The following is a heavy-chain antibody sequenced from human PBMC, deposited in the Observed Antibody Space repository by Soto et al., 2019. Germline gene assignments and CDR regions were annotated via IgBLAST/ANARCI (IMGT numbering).Heavy chain of an antibody. J-gene: IGHJ6*02. CDR2: IIPIFGTA. Sequence: QVQLVQSGAEVKKPGSSVKVSCKASGGTFSSYAISWVRQAPGQGLEWMGGIIPIFGTANYAQKFQGRVTITADESTSTAYMELSSLRSEDTAVYYCARVWTYRCSSTSCNKYGMDVWGQGTTVTVSS. D-gene: IGHD2-2*01. CDR3: ARVWTYRCSSTSCNKYGMDV. CDR1: GGTFSSYA. V-gene: IGHV1-69*01.